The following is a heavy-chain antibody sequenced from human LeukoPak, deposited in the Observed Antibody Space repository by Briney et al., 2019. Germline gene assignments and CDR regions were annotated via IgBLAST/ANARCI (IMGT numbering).Heavy chain of an antibody. V-gene: IGHV3-23*01. CDR1: GFTFSSYA. D-gene: IGHD3-3*02. CDR2: ISGSGDST. J-gene: IGHJ3*02. CDR3: TKRERYKHYSGIDFFDI. Sequence: PGGSLRFSCAASGFTFSSYAVNWVRQAPGKGPEWVSGISGSGDSTYYLDSVKGRFTISRDNSKNTLDLHMNSLRAEDTAVYYFTKRERYKHYSGIDFFDIWGQGTMVTVSS.